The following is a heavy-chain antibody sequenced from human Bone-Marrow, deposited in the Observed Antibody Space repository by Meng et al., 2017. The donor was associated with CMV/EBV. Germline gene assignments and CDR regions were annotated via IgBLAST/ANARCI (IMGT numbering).Heavy chain of an antibody. CDR2: FDPEDGET. CDR3: ATSGNGDYLTGGY. Sequence: ANQVQAGAEVKKPGASVKASCKVSGYTLTELSMHWVRQAPGKGLEWMGGFDPEDGETIYAQKFQGRVTMTEDTSTDTAYMELSSLRSEDTAVYYCATSGNGDYLTGGYWGQGTLVTVSS. D-gene: IGHD4-17*01. J-gene: IGHJ4*02. V-gene: IGHV1-24*01. CDR1: GYTLTELS.